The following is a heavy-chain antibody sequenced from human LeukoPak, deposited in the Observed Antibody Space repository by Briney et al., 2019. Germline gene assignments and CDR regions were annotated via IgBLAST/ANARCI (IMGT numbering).Heavy chain of an antibody. CDR2: INPSSGGT. Sequence: ASGKVSCKASGYTFTGYYIHWVRQAPGQGREWMGSINPSSGGTKDAQKFQGRVTMTKDTSTSKAYIDLSRLKDEDRAVYDCARGGAYRSSTSCYLGTFAPSGPRTPVTASS. CDR3: ARGGAYRSSTSCYLGTFAP. CDR1: GYTFTGYY. D-gene: IGHD2-2*01. V-gene: IGHV1-2*02. J-gene: IGHJ5*02.